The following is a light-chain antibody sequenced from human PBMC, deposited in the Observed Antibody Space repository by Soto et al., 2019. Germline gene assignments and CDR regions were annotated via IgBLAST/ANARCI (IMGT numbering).Light chain of an antibody. J-gene: IGLJ1*01. V-gene: IGLV3-21*02. CDR2: DDS. CDR3: QVWDSGSDPYV. CDR1: NIGSKS. Sequence: SYELTQPPSVSVAPGQTARITCGGNNIGSKSVHWYQQKPDRAPVLVVSDDSDRPSGIPERFSGSNSGNTATLTISRVEAGDEADYYCQVWDSGSDPYVFGTGTKVTVL.